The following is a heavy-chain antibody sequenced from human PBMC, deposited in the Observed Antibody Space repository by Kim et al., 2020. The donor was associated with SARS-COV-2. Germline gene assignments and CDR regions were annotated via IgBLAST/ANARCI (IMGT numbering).Heavy chain of an antibody. Sequence: SETLSLTCTVSGDSISSSSYYWGWIRQPPGKGLEWIGSISDSGSTYYNPSLKSRVTISVDTSKNQFSLNLYSVTAADTAVFYCARRYGSGCYYWGEFDY. J-gene: IGHJ4*01. V-gene: IGHV4-39*01. D-gene: IGHD3-10*01. CDR1: GDSISSSSYY. CDR3: ARRYGSGCYYWGEFDY. CDR2: ISDSGST.